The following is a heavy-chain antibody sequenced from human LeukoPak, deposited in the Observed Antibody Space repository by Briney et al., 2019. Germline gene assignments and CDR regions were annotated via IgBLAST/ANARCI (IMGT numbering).Heavy chain of an antibody. CDR3: AKDYGDYYFDY. D-gene: IGHD4-17*01. CDR2: IRGSGGST. V-gene: IGHV3-23*01. Sequence: GGSLRLSCAASGFTFSNYAMSWVRQGPGKGLEWVSAIRGSGGSTYYADSVRGRFTISRDNSKNTLYLQMSSLRAEDTAVYYCAKDYGDYYFDYWGQGTLVTVSS. J-gene: IGHJ4*02. CDR1: GFTFSNYA.